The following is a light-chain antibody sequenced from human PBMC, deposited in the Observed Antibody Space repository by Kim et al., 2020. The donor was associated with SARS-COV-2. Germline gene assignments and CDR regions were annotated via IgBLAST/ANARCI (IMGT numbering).Light chain of an antibody. V-gene: IGKV1-5*03. Sequence: DIQMTQSPSTLSASVGDRVTLTCRASQSISTWLAWYQQKPGRAPKLLIYKASSLESGVPSRFSGSGSGTEFTLTISSLQPDDFATYYCQQYNFYSPWTFGQGTKVDIK. CDR3: QQYNFYSPWT. J-gene: IGKJ1*01. CDR1: QSISTW. CDR2: KAS.